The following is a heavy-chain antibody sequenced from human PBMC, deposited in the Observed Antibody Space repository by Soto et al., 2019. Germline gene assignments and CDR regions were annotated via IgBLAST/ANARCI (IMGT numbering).Heavy chain of an antibody. CDR2: MQPSTGRT. CDR1: GYSFTSLD. CDR3: ARGVSAGVDY. D-gene: IGHD1-26*01. Sequence: GASVKVSCKASGYSFTSLDINWVRQTAGQGLEWMGWMQPSTGRTGYAQKFQGRVTMTRDTSINTAYMELTTLTPDDTALYYCARGVSAGVDYWGQGTLVTVSS. V-gene: IGHV1-8*01. J-gene: IGHJ4*02.